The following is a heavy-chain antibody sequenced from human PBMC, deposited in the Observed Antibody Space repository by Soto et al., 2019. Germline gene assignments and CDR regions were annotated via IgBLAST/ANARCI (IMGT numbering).Heavy chain of an antibody. CDR1: GFSFSTYF. CDR3: ARDTTVITFHALDI. J-gene: IGHJ3*02. V-gene: IGHV3-33*01. CDR2: MYYDGSTK. D-gene: IGHD4-4*01. Sequence: QVQLVESGGGVVQPGRSLRLSCAASGFSFSTYFMHWARQAPGKGLEWVAVMYYDGSTKYYADSVKGRFTISRDNSKNILYLQMNSLRAEDTAVYYCARDTTVITFHALDIWGQGTTITVSP.